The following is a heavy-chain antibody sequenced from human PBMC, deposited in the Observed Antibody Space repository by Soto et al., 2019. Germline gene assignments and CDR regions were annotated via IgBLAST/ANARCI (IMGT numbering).Heavy chain of an antibody. CDR2: IIPIFGTA. V-gene: IGHV1-69*13. CDR3: ARGQARPSPYYYYYGMDV. D-gene: IGHD6-6*01. J-gene: IGHJ6*02. CDR1: GGTFSSYA. Sequence: SVKVSCKASGGTFSSYAISWVRQAPGQGLEWMGGIIPIFGTANYAQKFQGRVTITADESTSTAYMELSSLRSEDTAVYYCARGQARPSPYYYYYGMDVWGQGTTVTVSS.